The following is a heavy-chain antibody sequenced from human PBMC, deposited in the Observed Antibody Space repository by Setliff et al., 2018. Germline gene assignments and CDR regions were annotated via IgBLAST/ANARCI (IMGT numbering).Heavy chain of an antibody. D-gene: IGHD1-26*01. CDR3: ARKGISALSGAFDM. CDR2: IYTSGST. V-gene: IGHV4-4*07. Sequence: TLSLPCTVSGGSIRNYYWSWIRQPAGKGLEWIGRIYTSGSTNYNPSLKSRVTMSVDTSKNQFSLKLSSVTAADTAVYYCARKGISALSGAFDMWGQGTMVTVSS. CDR1: GGSIRNYY. J-gene: IGHJ3*02.